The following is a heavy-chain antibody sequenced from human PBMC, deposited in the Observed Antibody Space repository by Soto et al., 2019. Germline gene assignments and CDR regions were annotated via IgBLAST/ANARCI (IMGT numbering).Heavy chain of an antibody. CDR1: GFTFRSYV. CDR3: ARWGTTGGLDV. D-gene: IGHD3-16*01. J-gene: IGHJ1*01. CDR2: TSYDGGDK. Sequence: QVQLVESGGGVVQPGTSLRVSCVGSGFTFRSYVIHWVRQATGKGLEWVALTSYDGGDKYYGDSVRGRFTISRDNSRNTVDLQMDSLRLEDTALYYCARWGTTGGLDVWGQGTLVSVSS. V-gene: IGHV3-30*19.